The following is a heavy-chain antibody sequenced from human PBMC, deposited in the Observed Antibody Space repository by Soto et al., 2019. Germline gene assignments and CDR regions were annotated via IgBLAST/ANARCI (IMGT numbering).Heavy chain of an antibody. CDR1: GFTFSSYG. CDR3: AKGPEWLVQILYYYYYGMDV. D-gene: IGHD6-19*01. J-gene: IGHJ6*02. Sequence: QVQLVESGGGVVQPGRSLRLSCAASGFTFSSYGMHWVRQAPGKGLEWVAVISYDGSNKYYADSVKGRFTISRDNSKNTLYLQRNSLRAEDTAVYYCAKGPEWLVQILYYYYYGMDVWGQGTTVTVSS. V-gene: IGHV3-30*18. CDR2: ISYDGSNK.